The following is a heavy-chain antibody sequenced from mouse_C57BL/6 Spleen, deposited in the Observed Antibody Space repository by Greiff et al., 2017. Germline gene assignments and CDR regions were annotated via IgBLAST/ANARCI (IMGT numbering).Heavy chain of an antibody. CDR2: IYPGDGDP. CDR3: ARMNYGSSQRYFDV. V-gene: IGHV1-80*01. D-gene: IGHD1-1*01. J-gene: IGHJ1*03. CDR1: GYAFSSYW. Sequence: QVQLQQSGAELVKPGASVKISCKASGYAFSSYWMNWVKQRPGKGLEWIGQIYPGDGDPNYNGKFKGKATLTADKSSSTAYMQLSSLTAEDSAVYVCARMNYGSSQRYFDVWGTGTTVTVSS.